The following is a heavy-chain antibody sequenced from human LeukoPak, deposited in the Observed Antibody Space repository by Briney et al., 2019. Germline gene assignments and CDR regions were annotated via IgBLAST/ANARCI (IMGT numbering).Heavy chain of an antibody. CDR3: ARHYYGSGSYSDY. Sequence: PSETLSLTCTVSGGSISSSSYYWGWIRQPPGKGLEWIGSIYYSGSTYYNPSLKSRVTISVDTSKNQFSLKLSSVTAADTALYYCARHYYGSGSYSDYWGQGTLVTVRS. CDR2: IYYSGST. D-gene: IGHD3-10*01. CDR1: GGSISSSSYY. J-gene: IGHJ4*02. V-gene: IGHV4-39*01.